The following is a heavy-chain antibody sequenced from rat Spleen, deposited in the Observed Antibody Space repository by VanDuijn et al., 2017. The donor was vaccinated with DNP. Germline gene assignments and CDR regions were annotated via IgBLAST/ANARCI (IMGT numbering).Heavy chain of an antibody. V-gene: IGHV2-1*01. CDR3: ARSAFGYNLNWFAY. CDR2: IWDDGTI. J-gene: IGHJ3*01. CDR1: GFSLTNNR. D-gene: IGHD1-9*01. Sequence: QVQLKESGPGLVLPSQTLSLTCTVSGFSLTNNRVHWVRQSPGKGLEWMGGIWDDGTIDYNAGLRSRLTISRDAAKSQVLLKMDSLQTEDTAMYFCARSAFGYNLNWFAYWGQGTLVTVSS.